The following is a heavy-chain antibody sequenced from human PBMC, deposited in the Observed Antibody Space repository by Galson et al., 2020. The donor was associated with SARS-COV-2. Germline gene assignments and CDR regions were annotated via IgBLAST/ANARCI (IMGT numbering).Heavy chain of an antibody. D-gene: IGHD6-13*01. Sequence: DSGPPQMPPTNALTLTYTLSGFSIPSSAMYVSWIRQPPRKALEWLARIEWVDDPYYSTYLKTKHNIYKDTYKNQVVITLTYMDTGDTAKDYCAQIKPGMGALGAGYYFDYWGQGSLVTVSS. CDR3: AQIKPGMGALGAGYYFDY. CDR2: IEWVDDP. V-gene: IGHV2-70*11. J-gene: IGHJ4*02. CDR1: GFSIPSSAMY.